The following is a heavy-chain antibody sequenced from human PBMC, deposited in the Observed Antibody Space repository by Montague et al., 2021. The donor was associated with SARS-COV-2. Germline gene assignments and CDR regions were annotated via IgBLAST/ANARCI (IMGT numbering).Heavy chain of an antibody. D-gene: IGHD4-23*01. V-gene: IGHV4-34*01. J-gene: IGHJ4*02. Sequence: SETLSLTCAVYGGSCSGYYWTWIRQSPGKGLEWIAEINHSGTTNYDFNPSLRSRVTISVDTSKSQFSLKLSSVTAADTGVYYCARWDPQTLTLIGLRGKSASDXWGQGTLVTVSS. CDR3: ARWDPQTLTLIGLRGKSASDX. CDR1: GGSCSGYY. CDR2: INHSGTT.